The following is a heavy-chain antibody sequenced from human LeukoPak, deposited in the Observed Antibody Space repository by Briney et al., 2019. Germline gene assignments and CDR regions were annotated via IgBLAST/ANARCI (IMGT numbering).Heavy chain of an antibody. V-gene: IGHV3-48*03. CDR1: GFRFSQQD. D-gene: IGHD1-1*01. J-gene: IGHJ4*02. Sequence: GGSLRLSCAASGFRFSQQDMHWVRQAPGKGLEWVSYISSSGSTIYYADSVKGRFTISRDNAKNSLYLQMNSLRAEDSAVYYCARYCTFRTCSGTKFDSWGQGTLVTVSS. CDR2: ISSSGSTI. CDR3: ARYCTFRTCSGTKFDS.